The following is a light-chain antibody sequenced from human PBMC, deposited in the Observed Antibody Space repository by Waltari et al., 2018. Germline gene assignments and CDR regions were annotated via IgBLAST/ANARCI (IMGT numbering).Light chain of an antibody. CDR3: QNYVRLPAT. V-gene: IGKV3-20*01. J-gene: IGKJ1*01. CDR2: DAS. CDR1: QSVGMS. Sequence: EIVLTQSPGTLSLSPGERATLACRASQSVGMSLAWYQQKPGQAPRLLIYDASRRATGIPDRFSGSGSGTDFSLTISRLEPEDFAVYYCQNYVRLPATFGQGTKVEI.